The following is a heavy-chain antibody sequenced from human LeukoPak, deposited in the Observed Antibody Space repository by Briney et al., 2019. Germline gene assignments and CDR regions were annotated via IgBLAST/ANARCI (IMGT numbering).Heavy chain of an antibody. CDR3: ARGHDQADYYYYYMDV. CDR1: GGSISSSSYY. CDR2: IYYSGST. V-gene: IGHV4-39*07. Sequence: SETLSLTCTVSGGSISSSSYYWGWIRQPPGKGLEWIGSIYYSGSTNYNPSLKSRVTISVDTSKNQFSLKLSSVTAADTAVYYCARGHDQADYYYYYMDVWGKGTTVTVSS. D-gene: IGHD1-1*01. J-gene: IGHJ6*03.